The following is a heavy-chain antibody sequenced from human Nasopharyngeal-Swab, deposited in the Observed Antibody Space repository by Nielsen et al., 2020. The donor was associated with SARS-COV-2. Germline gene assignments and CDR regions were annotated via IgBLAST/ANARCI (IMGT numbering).Heavy chain of an antibody. CDR1: GFAFSTYS. V-gene: IGHV3-21*01. CDR3: VRESTSWSRKNNFYYYFGLDF. Sequence: GESLKISCAASGFAFSTYSMNWVRQAPGKGPEWVSSISSSSSYTYYADSVKGRFTISRDNAKNSLYLQMNSLRAEDTAVYYCVRESTSWSRKNNFYYYFGLDFWGRGTTVTVSS. J-gene: IGHJ6*02. CDR2: ISSSSSYT.